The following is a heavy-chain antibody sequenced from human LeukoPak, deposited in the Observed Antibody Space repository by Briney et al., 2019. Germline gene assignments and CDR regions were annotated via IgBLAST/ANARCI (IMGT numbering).Heavy chain of an antibody. Sequence: SETLSLTCTVSGVSISSGGYYWSWIRQHPGKGLEWIGYIYYSGSTYYNPSLKRRVPISVDTSKNQFSLNLSSVTAADTAVYYCAINSYDSGGWGWFDPWGQGTLVTVSS. CDR2: IYYSGST. CDR3: AINSYDSGGWGWFDP. V-gene: IGHV4-31*03. D-gene: IGHD3-22*01. J-gene: IGHJ5*02. CDR1: GVSISSGGYY.